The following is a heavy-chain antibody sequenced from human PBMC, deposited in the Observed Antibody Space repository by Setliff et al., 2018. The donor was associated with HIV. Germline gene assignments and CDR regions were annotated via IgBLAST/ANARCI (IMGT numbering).Heavy chain of an antibody. CDR2: IRNDGSDK. V-gene: IGHV3-30*02. D-gene: IGHD4-17*01. CDR1: GFTFSSYG. CDR3: ARSPYGDYGLDY. J-gene: IGHJ4*02. Sequence: PGGSLRLSCAASGFTFSSYGVHWVRQAPGKGLERVAFIRNDGSDKHYADSVKGRFTISRDNAKNSLYLQMNTLRAEDTAVYFCARSPYGDYGLDYWGQGTLVTVSS.